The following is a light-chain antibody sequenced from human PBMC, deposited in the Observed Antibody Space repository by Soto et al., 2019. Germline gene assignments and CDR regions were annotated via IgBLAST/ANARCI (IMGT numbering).Light chain of an antibody. CDR1: SSDVGGFNH. CDR3: RSYTSSSTPYV. J-gene: IGLJ1*01. V-gene: IGLV2-14*01. CDR2: DVS. Sequence: QSALTQPASVSGSPGQSITISCTGTSSDVGGFNHVSWYQQHPGKAPKLMIYDVSNRPSGVSNRFSGSKSGNTASLTISGLQAEDEADYYCRSYTSSSTPYVFGTGTKLTVL.